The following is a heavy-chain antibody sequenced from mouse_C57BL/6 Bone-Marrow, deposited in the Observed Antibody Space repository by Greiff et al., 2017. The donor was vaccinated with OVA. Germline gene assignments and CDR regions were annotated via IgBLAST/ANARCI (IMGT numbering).Heavy chain of an antibody. CDR1: GYTFTSYG. CDR3: GSITRYFDV. D-gene: IGHD1-1*01. J-gene: IGHJ1*03. CDR2: IYPRSGNT. Sequence: QVQLQQSGAELARPGASVKLSCKASGYTFTSYGISWVKQRPGQGLEWIGAIYPRSGNTYYNEKFKGKATLTADKSSSTAYMELRRLTSEDSTVYCCGSITRYFDVWGTGTTVTVSS. V-gene: IGHV1-81*01.